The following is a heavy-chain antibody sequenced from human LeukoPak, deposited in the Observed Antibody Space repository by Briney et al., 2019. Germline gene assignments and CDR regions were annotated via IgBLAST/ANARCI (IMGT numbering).Heavy chain of an antibody. Sequence: SETLSLTCTVSGYSISGGYYWGWIRQPPGKGLEWMGTIFHSGNTWYNPSLESRVTMSVDTSKNQFSLKLRSVTAADTAVYYCARDWALWFGELPNWFDPWGQGTLVTVSS. CDR1: GYSISGGYY. J-gene: IGHJ5*02. D-gene: IGHD3-10*01. CDR3: ARDWALWFGELPNWFDP. V-gene: IGHV4-38-2*02. CDR2: IFHSGNT.